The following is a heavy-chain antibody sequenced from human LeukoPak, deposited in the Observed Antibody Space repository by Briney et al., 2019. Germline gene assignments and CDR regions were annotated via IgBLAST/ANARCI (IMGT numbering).Heavy chain of an antibody. V-gene: IGHV4-59*12. D-gene: IGHD6-19*01. Sequence: SETLSLTCTVSGGSISSYYWSWIRQPPGKGLEWIGYIYYSGSTNYNPSLKSRVTISVDTSKNQFSLKLSSVTAADTAVYYCARGGYSSGWYAHVGWFDPWGQGTLVTVSS. CDR1: GGSISSYY. CDR2: IYYSGST. CDR3: ARGGYSSGWYAHVGWFDP. J-gene: IGHJ5*02.